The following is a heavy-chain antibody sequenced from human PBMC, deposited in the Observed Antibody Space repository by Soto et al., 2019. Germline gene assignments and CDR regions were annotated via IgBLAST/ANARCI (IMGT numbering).Heavy chain of an antibody. V-gene: IGHV1-18*01. CDR1: GYAVTTYG. J-gene: IGHJ4*02. Sequence: QVHLVQSGAEVKKPGASVKVSFKGSGYAVTTYGITWVRQAPGQGLEWMGWISAHNGNTNYAQKLQGRVTVTRDTSTSTAYMELRSLRSDDTAVYYCARGRYGDYGGQGALVTVSS. D-gene: IGHD1-1*01. CDR3: ARGRYGDY. CDR2: ISAHNGNT.